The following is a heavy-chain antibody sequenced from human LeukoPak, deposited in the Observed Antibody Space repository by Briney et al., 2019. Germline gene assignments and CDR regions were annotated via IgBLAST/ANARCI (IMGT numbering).Heavy chain of an antibody. CDR1: GFTFSSYW. CDR3: ARDRPQGYYYHYMDV. J-gene: IGHJ6*03. D-gene: IGHD6-6*01. V-gene: IGHV3-7*01. Sequence: GGSLRLSCAASGFTFSSYWMSWVRQAPGKGLEWVANIKQDGSEKYYVDSVKGRFTISRDNAKNSLYLQMNSLRAEDTAVYYCARDRPQGYYYHYMDVWGKGTTVTVSS. CDR2: IKQDGSEK.